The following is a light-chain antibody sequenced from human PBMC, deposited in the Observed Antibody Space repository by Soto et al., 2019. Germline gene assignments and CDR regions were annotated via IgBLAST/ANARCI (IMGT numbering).Light chain of an antibody. CDR3: QQFGGSSYT. CDR2: GAS. CDR1: QSVSRNF. Sequence: EIVLTQSPGTLSLSPGERATLSCGARQSVSRNFLAWYQQKPGQAPRLLIYGASNRATGIPDRFSGSGSGTDFTLTISRLEPEDFAVYYCQQFGGSSYTFGQGTKLDI. V-gene: IGKV3-20*01. J-gene: IGKJ2*01.